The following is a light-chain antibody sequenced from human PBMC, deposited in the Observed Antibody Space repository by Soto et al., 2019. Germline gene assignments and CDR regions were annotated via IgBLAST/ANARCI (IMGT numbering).Light chain of an antibody. Sequence: DIQMTQSPSSLSASVGDRVTITCRASPGISNYLAWYQQKPGKGPKLLLYAASTLQSGVPSRFSGSGSGTDFTLTISSLQPEDVATYYCQKYNSAPRTFGQGTKVEIK. CDR1: PGISNY. CDR2: AAS. V-gene: IGKV1-27*01. CDR3: QKYNSAPRT. J-gene: IGKJ1*01.